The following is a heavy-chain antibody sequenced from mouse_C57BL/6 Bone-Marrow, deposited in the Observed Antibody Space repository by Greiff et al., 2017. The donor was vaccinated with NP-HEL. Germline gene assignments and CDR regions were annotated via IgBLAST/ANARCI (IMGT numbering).Heavy chain of an antibody. CDR2: ISPGGSYT. Sequence: EVQVVESGGGLVKPGGSLKLSCAASGFTFSSYGMSWVRQTPEQRLEWVATISPGGSYTYYTDNVKGRFTISRDNAKNTLYLQRSNLKSEDTAMYYCARGRITRGEFDYWGKGTMVTVSA. V-gene: IGHV5-4*01. CDR3: ARGRITRGEFDY. J-gene: IGHJ3*01. CDR1: GFTFSSYG. D-gene: IGHD2-4*01.